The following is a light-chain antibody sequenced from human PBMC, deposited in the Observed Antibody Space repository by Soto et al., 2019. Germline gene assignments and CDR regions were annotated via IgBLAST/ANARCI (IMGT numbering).Light chain of an antibody. CDR1: QSLQYSDGNTY. V-gene: IGKV2-30*01. J-gene: IGKJ2*01. CDR3: MQSIHSPPYT. Sequence: DVVLTQSPLSLPVTLGQPASISCRSSQSLQYSDGNTYLNWFQQRPGQSPRRLIYKVSNRDSGVPDRFSGSGSGTDFPLRISRVEAEDVGVYYCMQSIHSPPYTFGQGTKLEIK. CDR2: KVS.